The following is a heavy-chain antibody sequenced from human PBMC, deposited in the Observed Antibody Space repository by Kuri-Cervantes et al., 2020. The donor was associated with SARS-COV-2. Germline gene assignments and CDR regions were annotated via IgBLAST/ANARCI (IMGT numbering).Heavy chain of an antibody. V-gene: IGHV1-18*01. CDR2: ISAYNGNT. J-gene: IGHJ4*02. D-gene: IGHD7-27*01. CDR3: ARASKLGAFDY. CDR1: GYTLSDYG. Sequence: ASVKVSCKASGYTLSDYGINWVRQAPGQGLEWMGWISAYNGNTNYAQKLQGRVTMTTDTSTSTAYMELRSLRSDDTAVYYCARASKLGAFDYWGQGTLVTVSS.